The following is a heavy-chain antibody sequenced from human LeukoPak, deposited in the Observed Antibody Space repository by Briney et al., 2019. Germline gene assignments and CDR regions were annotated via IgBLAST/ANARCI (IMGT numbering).Heavy chain of an antibody. J-gene: IGHJ4*02. D-gene: IGHD3-10*01. CDR1: GGSVSSGSYY. V-gene: IGHV4-61*01. Sequence: SETLSLTCTVSGGSVSSGSYYWGWIRQPPGKGLEWIGYIYYNGITDYNPSLKSRVTISLDTSNNQFSLKLSSVTAADTAVFYCARAGVGGFDYWGQGILVTVSS. CDR2: IYYNGIT. CDR3: ARAGVGGFDY.